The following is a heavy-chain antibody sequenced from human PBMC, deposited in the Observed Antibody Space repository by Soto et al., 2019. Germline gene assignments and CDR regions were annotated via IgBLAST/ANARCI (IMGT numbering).Heavy chain of an antibody. CDR3: AKETEPSYYYGSGIVDY. D-gene: IGHD3-10*01. CDR2: ISGSGGST. Sequence: GGSLRLSCAASGFTFSNAWINWVRQAPGKGLEWVSAISGSGGSTYYADSVKGRFTISRDNSKNTLYLQMNSLRAEDTAVYYCAKETEPSYYYGSGIVDYWGQGTLVTVSS. J-gene: IGHJ4*02. CDR1: GFTFSNAW. V-gene: IGHV3-23*01.